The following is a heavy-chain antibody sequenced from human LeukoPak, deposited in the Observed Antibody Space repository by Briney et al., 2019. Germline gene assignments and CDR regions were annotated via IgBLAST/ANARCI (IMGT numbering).Heavy chain of an antibody. V-gene: IGHV1-18*01. CDR1: GYTFTAYA. CDR2: ISAYNGNT. J-gene: IGHJ4*02. CDR3: ARVAVTTGDY. D-gene: IGHD4-17*01. Sequence: ASVKVSCKASGYTFTAYAMIWVRQAPGQGLEWMGWISAYNGNTNYAQKLQGRVTMTTDTSTSTAYMELRSLRSDDTAVYYCARVAVTTGDYWGQGTLVTVSS.